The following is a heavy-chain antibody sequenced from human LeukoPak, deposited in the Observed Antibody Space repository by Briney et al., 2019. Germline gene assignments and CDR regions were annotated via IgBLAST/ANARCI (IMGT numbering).Heavy chain of an antibody. D-gene: IGHD1-26*01. J-gene: IGHJ4*02. CDR3: ASGGGRAGYSGSFFDLDY. V-gene: IGHV1-2*02. CDR1: GYTFTGYY. CDR2: INPNSGGT. Sequence: ASVKVSCKASGYTFTGYYIHWVRQAPGQGLEWMGWINPNSGGTNYAQKFQGRVTMTRDTSISTAYMELSRLRSDDTAVYYCASGGGRAGYSGSFFDLDYWGQGTLVTVSS.